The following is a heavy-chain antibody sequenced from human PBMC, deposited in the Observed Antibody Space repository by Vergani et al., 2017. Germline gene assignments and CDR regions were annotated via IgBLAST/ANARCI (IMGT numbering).Heavy chain of an antibody. Sequence: QVQLQESGPGLVKPSETLSLTCTVSGGSISSYYWSWIRQPPGKGLEWIFYIYYSGSTNYNPSLKSRVTISVDTSKNQFSLKLSSVTAADTAVYYCARLSGSYYADYWGQGTLVTVSS. V-gene: IGHV4-59*08. J-gene: IGHJ4*02. D-gene: IGHD1-26*01. CDR1: GGSISSYY. CDR2: IYYSGST. CDR3: ARLSGSYYADY.